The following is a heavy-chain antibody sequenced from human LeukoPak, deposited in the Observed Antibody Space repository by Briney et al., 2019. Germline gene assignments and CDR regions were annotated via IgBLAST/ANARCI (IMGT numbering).Heavy chain of an antibody. CDR3: ARAGAYGGNLPVDY. J-gene: IGHJ4*02. D-gene: IGHD4-23*01. Sequence: PSETLSLNCTVSGGSISSYYWSWIRQPPGKGLEWIGYIYYRGSTNYNPSLKSRVTISVDTSKNPFSLKLSSVTAADTAVYYCARAGAYGGNLPVDYWGQGTLVTVSS. CDR1: GGSISSYY. V-gene: IGHV4-59*01. CDR2: IYYRGST.